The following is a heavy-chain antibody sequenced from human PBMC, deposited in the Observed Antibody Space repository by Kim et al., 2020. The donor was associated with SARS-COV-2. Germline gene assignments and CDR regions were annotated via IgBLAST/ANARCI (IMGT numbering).Heavy chain of an antibody. Sequence: GGSLRLSCAASGFTFSSYGMHWVRQAPGKGLEWVAVISYDGSNKYYADSVKGRFTISRDNSKNTLYLQMNSLRAEDTAVYYCAKGLQLWSKGPFDYWGQGTLVTVSS. J-gene: IGHJ4*02. CDR1: GFTFSSYG. D-gene: IGHD5-18*01. CDR2: ISYDGSNK. V-gene: IGHV3-30*18. CDR3: AKGLQLWSKGPFDY.